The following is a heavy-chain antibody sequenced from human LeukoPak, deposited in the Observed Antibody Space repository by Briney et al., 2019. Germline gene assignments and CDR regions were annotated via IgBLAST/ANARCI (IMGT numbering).Heavy chain of an antibody. CDR2: TYYTSRWNH. CDR1: GDSVTNKNAA. Sequence: SQTLSLTCAISGDSVTNKNAAWNWIRQSPSRGLEWLGRTYYTSRWNHEYAESVKSRITISPDTSKNQFSLQINSVTPEDTAVYYCARGFFASGWASWGQGTLVTVSS. CDR3: ARGFFASGWAS. J-gene: IGHJ5*02. D-gene: IGHD6-19*01. V-gene: IGHV6-1*01.